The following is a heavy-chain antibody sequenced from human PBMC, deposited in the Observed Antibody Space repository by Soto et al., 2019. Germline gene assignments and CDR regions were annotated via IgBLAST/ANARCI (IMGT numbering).Heavy chain of an antibody. Sequence: SETLSLTCTVSGGSISSGGYYWSWIRQHPGKGLEWIGYIYYSGSTYYNPSLKSRVTISVDTSKNQFSLKLSSVTAADAAVYYCARTVKDIVVVVAVPYFDYWGQGTLVTVSS. CDR3: ARTVKDIVVVVAVPYFDY. CDR2: IYYSGST. CDR1: GGSISSGGYY. V-gene: IGHV4-31*03. D-gene: IGHD2-15*01. J-gene: IGHJ4*02.